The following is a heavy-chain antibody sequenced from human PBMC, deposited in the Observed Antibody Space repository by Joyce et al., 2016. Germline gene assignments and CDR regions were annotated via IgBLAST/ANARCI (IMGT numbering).Heavy chain of an antibody. V-gene: IGHV3-21*01. Sequence: EVHLVESGGGLVKPGGSLRLSCAATGFTFSSYSMSWVREAPGKGLELVSSLSSSSSYIKYTDSVKGRFTISRDNAKNSLYLQMNSLRVEDTAVYYCARSSYTNGIFDYWGQGTLVTVSS. J-gene: IGHJ4*02. D-gene: IGHD2-8*01. CDR1: GFTFSSYS. CDR3: ARSSYTNGIFDY. CDR2: LSSSSSYI.